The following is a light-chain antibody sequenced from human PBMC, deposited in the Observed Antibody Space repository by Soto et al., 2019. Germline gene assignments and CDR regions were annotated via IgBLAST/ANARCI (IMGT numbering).Light chain of an antibody. V-gene: IGLV4-60*02. CDR3: QTWDNNTRV. CDR1: SGHSTYI. Sequence: QSVLAQSSSASASLGSSVKLTCTLSSGHSTYIIAWHQQQPGKAPRYLMNLEGSGSYNKGSGVPDRFSGSSSGADRYLTISNLQYEDEADYYCQTWDNNTRVFGTGTKLTVL. J-gene: IGLJ1*01. CDR2: LEGSGSY.